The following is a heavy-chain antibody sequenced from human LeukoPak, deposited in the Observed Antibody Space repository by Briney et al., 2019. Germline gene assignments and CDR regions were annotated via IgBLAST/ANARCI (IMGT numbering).Heavy chain of an antibody. CDR2: IYHSGST. CDR3: ARGVGPTTAQSTFDY. Sequence: SGTLSLTCAVSGGSISSSNWWSWVRQPPGKGLEWIGEIYHSGSTNYNPSLKSRVTISEDKSKNQFSLKLSSVTAADTAVYYCARGVGPTTAQSTFDYWGQGALVTVSS. V-gene: IGHV4-4*02. J-gene: IGHJ4*02. CDR1: GGSISSSNW. D-gene: IGHD1-26*01.